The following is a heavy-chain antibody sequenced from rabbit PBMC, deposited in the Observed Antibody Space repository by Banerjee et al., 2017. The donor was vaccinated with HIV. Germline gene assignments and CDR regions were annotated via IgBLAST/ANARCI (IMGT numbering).Heavy chain of an antibody. D-gene: IGHD1-1*01. CDR3: ARRTGYSGYTFDAFDP. Sequence: QEQLEESGGDLVKPGASLTLTCTASGFSFSSGYWICWVRQAPGKGLERIACIYGGSSGYTYYASWAKGRFTISKTSSTTVTLQMTSLTAADTATYFCARRTGYSGYTFDAFDPWGPGTLVTVS. CDR2: IYGGSSGYT. CDR1: GFSFSSGYW. V-gene: IGHV1S45*01. J-gene: IGHJ2*01.